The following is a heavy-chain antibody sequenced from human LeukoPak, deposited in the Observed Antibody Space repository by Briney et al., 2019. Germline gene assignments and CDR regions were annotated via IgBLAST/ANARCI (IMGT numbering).Heavy chain of an antibody. V-gene: IGHV4-38-2*02. D-gene: IGHD3-3*01. J-gene: IGHJ1*01. CDR1: GYSINSDYY. CDR2: IYHTGNT. CDR3: VRDGDKLFQH. Sequence: SETLSLTCAVSGYSINSDYYWGWIRQPPGKGLEWIGHIYHTGNTNYNSSLKSRVTISVDTSKNQFSLKLRSVTAADTAVYYCVRDGDKLFQHWGQGTLATVSS.